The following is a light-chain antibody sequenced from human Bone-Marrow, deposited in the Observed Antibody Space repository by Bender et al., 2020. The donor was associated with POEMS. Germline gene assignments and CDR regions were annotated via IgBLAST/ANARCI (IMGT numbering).Light chain of an antibody. Sequence: QSALTQPASVSGSPGQSITIYCTGTSSDVGAYDYVSWYQRYPGKAPKLMIYDVSKRPSGVPDRFSGSKSGNTASLTISGLQAEDEADYYCCSYAGSYTWVFGGGTKLTVL. CDR3: CSYAGSYTWV. V-gene: IGLV2-11*01. J-gene: IGLJ3*02. CDR2: DVS. CDR1: SSDVGAYDY.